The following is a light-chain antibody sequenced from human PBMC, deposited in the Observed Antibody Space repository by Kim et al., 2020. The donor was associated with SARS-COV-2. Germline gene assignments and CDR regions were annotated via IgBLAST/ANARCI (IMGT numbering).Light chain of an antibody. CDR1: QNISSY. CDR2: AAS. CDR3: QQSYSTPLT. Sequence: ASVGDRVAITCRASQNISSYLSWYQQKPGKAPKLLIYAASSLQSGVPSGFSGTGSGTDFTLTISSLQPEDFATYYCQQSYSTPLTFGPGTRLEIK. V-gene: IGKV1-39*01. J-gene: IGKJ5*01.